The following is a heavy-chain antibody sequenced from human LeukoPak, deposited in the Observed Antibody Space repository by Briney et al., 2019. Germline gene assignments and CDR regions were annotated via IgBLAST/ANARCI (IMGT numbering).Heavy chain of an antibody. J-gene: IGHJ4*02. Sequence: PSETLSLTCAVYGGSFSGYYWSWIRQPPGKGLEWIGSIYYSGSTYYNPSLKSRVTISVDTSKNQFSLKLSSVTAADTAVYYCASAGVVIAAYDYWGQGTLVTVSS. V-gene: IGHV4-34*01. CDR3: ASAGVVIAAYDY. D-gene: IGHD3-3*01. CDR2: IYYSGST. CDR1: GGSFSGYY.